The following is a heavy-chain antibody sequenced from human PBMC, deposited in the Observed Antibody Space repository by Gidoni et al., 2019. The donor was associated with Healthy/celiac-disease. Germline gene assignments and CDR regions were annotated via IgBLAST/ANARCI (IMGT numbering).Heavy chain of an antibody. CDR2: IYYSGST. D-gene: IGHD2-15*01. V-gene: IGHV4-39*01. J-gene: IGHJ4*02. Sequence: KPSETLSLTCTVSGGSISSSSYYWGWIRQPPGKGLEWIGSIYYSGSTYYNPSLKSRVTISVDTSKNQFSLKLSSVTAADTAVYYCARLGRLGYCSGGSCYPGVYWGQGTLVTVSS. CDR3: ARLGRLGYCSGGSCYPGVY. CDR1: GGSISSSSYY.